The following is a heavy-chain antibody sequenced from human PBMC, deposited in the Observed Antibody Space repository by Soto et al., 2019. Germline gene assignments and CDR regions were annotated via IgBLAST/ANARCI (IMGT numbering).Heavy chain of an antibody. Sequence: QVQLVQSGAEVKKPGASVKVSCKASGYRFISYAIHWVRQAPGHRLEWMGWINAGNGNTYYSQKFQGRVTITRDTAASTAYMDLSSLRSEDTALYFCARTQVGYSGYDLYFDYWGQGTLVTVSS. D-gene: IGHD5-12*01. CDR1: GYRFISYA. CDR3: ARTQVGYSGYDLYFDY. CDR2: INAGNGNT. V-gene: IGHV1-3*01. J-gene: IGHJ4*02.